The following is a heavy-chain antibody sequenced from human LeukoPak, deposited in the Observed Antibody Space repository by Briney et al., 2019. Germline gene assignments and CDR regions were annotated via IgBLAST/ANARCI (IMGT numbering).Heavy chain of an antibody. D-gene: IGHD6-13*01. CDR3: ARGRRIAAAGTRAFDP. CDR1: GGSISSSGSY. V-gene: IGHV4-39*07. Sequence: SETLSLTCTVSGGSISSSGSYWGWIRQPPGERLEWIGSIYHSGSTNYNPSLKSRVTISVDTSKNQFSLKLSSVTAADTAVYYCARGRRIAAAGTRAFDPWGQGTLVTVSS. J-gene: IGHJ5*02. CDR2: IYHSGST.